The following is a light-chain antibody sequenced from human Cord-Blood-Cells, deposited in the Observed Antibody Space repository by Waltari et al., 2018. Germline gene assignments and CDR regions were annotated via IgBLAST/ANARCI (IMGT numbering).Light chain of an antibody. J-gene: IGKJ3*01. CDR1: QSVSSSN. V-gene: IGKV3-20*01. CDR2: GVS. Sequence: EIVLTQSPGTLSLSPGERANLSCRASQSVSSSNLAWYQQNPGQAPRLLIYGVSSRATGLPDRFSGSGSGTDFTLTISRLEPEDFAVYYCQQYGSSFTFGPGTKVDIK. CDR3: QQYGSSFT.